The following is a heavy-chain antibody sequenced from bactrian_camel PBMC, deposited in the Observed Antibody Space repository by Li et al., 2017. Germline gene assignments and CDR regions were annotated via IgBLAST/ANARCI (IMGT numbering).Heavy chain of an antibody. CDR3: APDAGQSRCSAGFCYCA. V-gene: IGHV3S53*01. D-gene: IGHD2*01. CDR1: GYTNSNC. CDR2: IDSQGTP. J-gene: IGHJ4*01. Sequence: VQLVESGGGSVQAGGSLRLTCVASGYTNSNCMGWFRQNPGEERVGVASIDSQGTPAYADSVKGRFTASQDKRRHTLVLQMNSLKPEDTAVYYCAPDAGQSRCSAGFCYCAWGEGTQVTVS.